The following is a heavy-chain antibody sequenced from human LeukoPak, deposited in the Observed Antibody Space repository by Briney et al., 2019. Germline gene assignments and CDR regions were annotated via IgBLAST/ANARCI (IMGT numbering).Heavy chain of an antibody. CDR3: ARDGNDYDSSGYFDY. J-gene: IGHJ4*02. CDR1: GFTFSTYG. D-gene: IGHD3-22*01. CDR2: IWYDGRNK. Sequence: GGSLRLSCAASGFTFSTYGMHWVRQAPGKGLEWGAVIWYDGRNKYYADSVKGRFTISRDNYKNTLYVQMNRLRAEDTAVYYCARDGNDYDSSGYFDYWGQGTLVTVSS. V-gene: IGHV3-33*01.